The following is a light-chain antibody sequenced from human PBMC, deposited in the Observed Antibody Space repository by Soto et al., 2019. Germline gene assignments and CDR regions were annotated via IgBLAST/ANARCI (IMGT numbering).Light chain of an antibody. Sequence: QSALTQPPSVSGSPGQSVSISCTGTGSDVGRYKHVSWYQQPPGTAPKLMIYDVSNRPSGVPDRFSGSKSGNTASLTISGLQAEDEAEYYCSSYTGSSTLVVFGGGTKLTVL. CDR1: GSDVGRYKH. CDR2: DVS. J-gene: IGLJ2*01. V-gene: IGLV2-18*02. CDR3: SSYTGSSTLVV.